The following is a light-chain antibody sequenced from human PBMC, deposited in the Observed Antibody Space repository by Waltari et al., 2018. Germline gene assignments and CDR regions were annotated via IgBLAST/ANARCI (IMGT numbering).Light chain of an antibody. J-gene: IGLJ3*02. Sequence: QLVLTQSPSASASLGASVKLTCTLSSGHSSYAIAWHQQQPEKGPRYLMKLNSDGSHSKGDWSPDRFSGSSSGAERYLTISSLQSEDEADYYCQTWGTGIRVFGGGTKLTVL. CDR1: SGHSSYA. CDR3: QTWGTGIRV. V-gene: IGLV4-69*01. CDR2: LNSDGSH.